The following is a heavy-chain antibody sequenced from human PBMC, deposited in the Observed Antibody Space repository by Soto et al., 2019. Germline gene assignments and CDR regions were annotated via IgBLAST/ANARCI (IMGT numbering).Heavy chain of an antibody. CDR1: GYTFSNYD. Sequence: QVQLVQSGAELKKPGASVKVSCKASGYTFSNYDMNWVRQATGQGPEWIGWVNPNNGDTGYAQKFQGRVTLTTDISTTPAYMELTSVRSEDTAIYYCAKVSRKGSAIDFDYWGQGTLITVSS. D-gene: IGHD3-10*01. CDR3: AKVSRKGSAIDFDY. CDR2: VNPNNGDT. J-gene: IGHJ4*02. V-gene: IGHV1-8*01.